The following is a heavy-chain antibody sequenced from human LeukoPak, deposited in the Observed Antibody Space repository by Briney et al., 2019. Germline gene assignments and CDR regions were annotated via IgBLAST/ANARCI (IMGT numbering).Heavy chain of an antibody. D-gene: IGHD3-3*01. CDR3: ARTYSVTIFGVDVNWFDP. V-gene: IGHV3-21*01. Sequence: GGSLRLSCSASGFTFSSYSMNWVRQAPGKGLEWVSSITRSSSYIYYADSVKGRFTISRDNAKNSLSLQMRSLRAEDTAVYYCARTYSVTIFGVDVNWFDPWGPGTLVTVSS. CDR1: GFTFSSYS. CDR2: ITRSSSYI. J-gene: IGHJ5*02.